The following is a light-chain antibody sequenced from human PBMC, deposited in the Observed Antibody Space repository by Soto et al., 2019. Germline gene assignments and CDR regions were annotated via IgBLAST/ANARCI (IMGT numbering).Light chain of an antibody. Sequence: DIQMTQSPSTLSASVGDRVIITCRASQSISSWLAWYQQKPGKAPKLLIYKASSLESVVPSRFSGRGFGKEFPLTLRRLQADEFATYYCQQYDSYPTFGQGTKVDIK. CDR3: QQYDSYPT. J-gene: IGKJ1*01. CDR2: KAS. CDR1: QSISSW. V-gene: IGKV1-5*03.